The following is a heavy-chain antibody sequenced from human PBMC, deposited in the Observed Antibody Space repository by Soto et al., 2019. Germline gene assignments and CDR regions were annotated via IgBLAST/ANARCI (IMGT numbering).Heavy chain of an antibody. D-gene: IGHD3-3*01. J-gene: IGHJ6*01. CDR1: GFTFSSYS. Sequence: PGGSLRLCCAASGFTFSSYSMNWVRQAPGKGLEWVSPISSSSSYIYYADSVKVRFTISRDNAKNSLYLQMNSLRAEDTAVYYCARVLGYDFWSGYQMAYYYSGRDVWGQGTTVTVSS. CDR2: ISSSSSYI. CDR3: ARVLGYDFWSGYQMAYYYSGRDV. V-gene: IGHV3-21*01.